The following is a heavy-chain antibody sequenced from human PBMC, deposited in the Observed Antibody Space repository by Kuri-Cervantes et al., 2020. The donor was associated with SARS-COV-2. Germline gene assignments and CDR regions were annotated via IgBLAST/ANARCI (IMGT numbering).Heavy chain of an antibody. Sequence: SVKVSCKASGGTLSSYAISWVRQAPGQGLEWMGGIIPIFGTANYAQKFQGRVTITTDESTSTAYMELSSLRSEDTAVYYCASGGYSYGWPSMAYCGGVCYSGFVYWGQGTLVTVSS. CDR2: IIPIFGTA. CDR3: ASGGYSYGWPSMAYCGGVCYSGFVY. D-gene: IGHD2-21*01. J-gene: IGHJ4*02. V-gene: IGHV1-69*05. CDR1: GGTLSSYA.